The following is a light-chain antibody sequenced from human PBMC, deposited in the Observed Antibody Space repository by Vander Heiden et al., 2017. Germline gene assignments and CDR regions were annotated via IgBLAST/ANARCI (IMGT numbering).Light chain of an antibody. Sequence: DIQMTQSTSSLSASVGDRVTITCRASQSISSYLNWYQQKPGKAPKLLIYAASSLQSGVPSRFSGSGSGTDFTLTISSLQPEDFATYYCQQSDSTPQTFGQGTKLEIK. CDR1: QSISSY. J-gene: IGKJ2*01. CDR3: QQSDSTPQT. CDR2: AAS. V-gene: IGKV1-39*01.